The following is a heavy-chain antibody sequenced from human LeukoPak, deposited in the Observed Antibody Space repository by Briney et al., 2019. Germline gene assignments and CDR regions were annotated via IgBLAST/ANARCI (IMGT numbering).Heavy chain of an antibody. CDR1: GYTFTGYY. D-gene: IGHD1-26*01. Sequence: ASVKVSCKASGYTFTGYYMHWVRQAPGQGLEWMGWMNPNSGNTGYAQKFQGRVTMTRNTSISTAYMELSSLRSEDTAVYYCARVLSSDSGSYFRGRVFRFWDQGTLVTVSS. J-gene: IGHJ4*02. V-gene: IGHV1-8*02. CDR3: ARVLSSDSGSYFRGRVFRF. CDR2: MNPNSGNT.